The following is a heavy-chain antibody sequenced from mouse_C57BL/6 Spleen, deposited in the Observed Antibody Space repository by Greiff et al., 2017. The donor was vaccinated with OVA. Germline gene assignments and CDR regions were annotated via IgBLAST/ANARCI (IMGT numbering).Heavy chain of an antibody. CDR3: ARYSNSSLAY. V-gene: IGHV1-69*01. Sequence: QVQLQQPGAELVMPGASVKLSCKAPGYTFTSYWMHWVKQRPGQGLEWIGEIDPSDSYTNYNQKFKGKSTLTVDKSSSTAYMQLSSLTSEDSAVYYCARYSNSSLAYWGQGTLVTVSA. D-gene: IGHD2-5*01. CDR2: IDPSDSYT. J-gene: IGHJ3*01. CDR1: GYTFTSYW.